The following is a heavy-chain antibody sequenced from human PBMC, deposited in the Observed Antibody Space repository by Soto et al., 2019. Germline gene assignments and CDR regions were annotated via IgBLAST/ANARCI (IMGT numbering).Heavy chain of an antibody. CDR2: ISSYNGNT. V-gene: IGHV1-18*01. CDR3: ATGGGQRYAEFEF. D-gene: IGHD3-16*01. CDR1: GSLVNGYG. J-gene: IGHJ4*02. Sequence: QVQLLQSGAEVKKPGASLKVSCKASGSLVNGYGISWVRQAPGQGLEWMGWISSYNGNTRSTQKFQARVTMTTDTSTSTAYMELGSLTSADTAVYYCATGGGQRYAEFEFWAQGTLVTVSS.